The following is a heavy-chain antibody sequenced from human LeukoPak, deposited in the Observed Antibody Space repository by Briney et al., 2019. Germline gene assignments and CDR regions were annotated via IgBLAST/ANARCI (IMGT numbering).Heavy chain of an antibody. CDR1: GYTLTELS. D-gene: IGHD3-9*01. Sequence: GAXVKVSCKVSGYTLTELSMHWVRQAPGRGLEWMGGFDPEDGETIYAQKFQGRVTMTEDESTSTAYMELSSLRSEDTAVYYCARSISTGYYSTDYWGQGTLVTVSS. CDR2: FDPEDGET. CDR3: ARSISTGYYSTDY. J-gene: IGHJ4*02. V-gene: IGHV1-24*01.